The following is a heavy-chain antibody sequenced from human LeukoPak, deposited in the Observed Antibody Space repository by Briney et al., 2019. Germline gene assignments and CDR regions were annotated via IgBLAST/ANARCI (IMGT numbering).Heavy chain of an antibody. V-gene: IGHV4-38-2*02. J-gene: IGHJ4*02. CDR1: GYSISSGYY. Sequence: SETLSLTCTVSGYSISSGYYWGWIRQPPGKGLEWIGSIYHSGSTYYNPSLKSRVTISVDTSKNQFSLKLNSVTAADTAVFYCARGPPHLWTGTTRFDYWGQGTLVTVSS. CDR3: ARGPPHLWTGTTRFDY. CDR2: IYHSGST. D-gene: IGHD1-1*01.